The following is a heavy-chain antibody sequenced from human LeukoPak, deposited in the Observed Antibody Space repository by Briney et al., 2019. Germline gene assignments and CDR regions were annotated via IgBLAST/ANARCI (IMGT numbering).Heavy chain of an antibody. CDR1: GFTFSSYG. CDR2: MSGRGGSI. V-gene: IGHV3-23*01. J-gene: IGHJ4*02. D-gene: IGHD3-22*01. CDR3: AKGYYPDC. Sequence: PGGSLRLSCAASGFTFSSYGMSRVPPAPGKGLEGVSGMSGRGGSIYYAESVRGRFTVSRDNSKNTLYLQVNSLRAEDTAVYYCAKGYYPDCWGQGTLVTVSS.